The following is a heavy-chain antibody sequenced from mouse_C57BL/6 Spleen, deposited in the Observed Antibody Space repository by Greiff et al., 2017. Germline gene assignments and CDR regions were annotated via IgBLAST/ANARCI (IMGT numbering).Heavy chain of an antibody. CDR3: ARVTTVVARNYLDY. Sequence: VQLPQSGAELARPGASVKLSCKASGYTFPSYGISRVKQRTGPGPEWIGESYSRSGNTYYNEKFKGKATLTADKSSSTAYMELRRLTSEDAAVYFCARVTTVVARNYLDYWGQGTTLTVSS. D-gene: IGHD1-1*01. CDR1: GYTFPSYG. J-gene: IGHJ2*01. CDR2: SYSRSGNT. V-gene: IGHV1-81*01.